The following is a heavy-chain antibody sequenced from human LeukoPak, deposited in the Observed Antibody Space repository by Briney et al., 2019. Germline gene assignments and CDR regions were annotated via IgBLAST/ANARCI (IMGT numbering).Heavy chain of an antibody. CDR3: ARILDGSTEGYYFDY. D-gene: IGHD4-17*01. CDR2: IYGSGST. CDR1: GGSIRRYF. Sequence: SETLSLTCTVSGGSIRRYFWNWIRQPPGKGLEWIGYIYGSGSTTYNPSLKSRVTISVDTSKNQFSLKLSSVTAADTAVYYCARILDGSTEGYYFDYWGQGTLVTVSS. J-gene: IGHJ4*02. V-gene: IGHV4-59*08.